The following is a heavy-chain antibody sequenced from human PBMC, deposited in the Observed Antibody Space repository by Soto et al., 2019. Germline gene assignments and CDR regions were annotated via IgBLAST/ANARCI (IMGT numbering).Heavy chain of an antibody. CDR3: ARAGVVVVAANPEAEPHTLTYGMDV. Sequence: QVQLVQSGAEVKKPGSSVKVSCKASGGTFSSYTISWVRQAPGQGLEWMGGIIPILGIANYAQKFQGRVTITADKSTSTAYMELSSLRSEDTAVYYCARAGVVVVAANPEAEPHTLTYGMDVWGQGTTVTVSS. J-gene: IGHJ6*02. CDR2: IIPILGIA. CDR1: GGTFSSYT. D-gene: IGHD2-15*01. V-gene: IGHV1-69*02.